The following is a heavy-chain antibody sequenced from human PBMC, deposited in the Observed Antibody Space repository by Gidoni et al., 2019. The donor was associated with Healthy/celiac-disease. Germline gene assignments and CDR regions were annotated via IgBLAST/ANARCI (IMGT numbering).Heavy chain of an antibody. CDR3: ARESQVDTAPNWFDP. Sequence: EVQLVESGGGVVQPGGSLRLSCAASGLTFSSYWMSWVGQAPGKGLEWVDNIKQDGSEKYYVDSVKGRFTISRDNAKNSLYLQMNSLRAEDTAVYYCARESQVDTAPNWFDPWGQGTLVTVSS. D-gene: IGHD5-18*01. V-gene: IGHV3-7*03. CDR1: GLTFSSYW. CDR2: IKQDGSEK. J-gene: IGHJ5*02.